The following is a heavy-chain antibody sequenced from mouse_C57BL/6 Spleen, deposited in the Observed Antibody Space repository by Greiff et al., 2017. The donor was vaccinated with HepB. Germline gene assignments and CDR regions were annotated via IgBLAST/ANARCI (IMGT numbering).Heavy chain of an antibody. CDR2: IRLKSDNYAT. CDR3: TVITTVVATGFDY. V-gene: IGHV6-3*01. Sequence: EVKLVESGGGLVQPGGSMKLSCVASGFTFSNYWMNWVRQSPEKGLEWVAQIRLKSDNYATHYAESVKGRFTISRDDSKSSVYLQMNNLRAEDTGIYYCTVITTVVATGFDYWGQGTTLTVSS. D-gene: IGHD1-1*01. CDR1: GFTFSNYW. J-gene: IGHJ2*01.